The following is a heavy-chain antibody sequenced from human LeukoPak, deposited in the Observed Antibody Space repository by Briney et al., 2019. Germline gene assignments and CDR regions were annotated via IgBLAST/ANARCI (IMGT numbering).Heavy chain of an antibody. D-gene: IGHD5-24*01. J-gene: IGHJ4*02. CDR2: IYSSGSP. CDR1: GGSITSDY. Sequence: SETQSLTCTVSGGSITSDYWSWIRQPAGEGLEWIGRIYSSGSPSYNPSLKSRVTMSVDTSKNKFSLKVTSVTAADTAVYYCARDPDGYIDYWGQGTLVTVSS. V-gene: IGHV4-4*07. CDR3: ARDPDGYIDY.